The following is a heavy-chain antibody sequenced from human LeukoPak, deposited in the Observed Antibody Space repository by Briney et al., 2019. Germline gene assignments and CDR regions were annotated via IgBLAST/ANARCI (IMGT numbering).Heavy chain of an antibody. CDR3: ARGGMVWGSYPTRPFDY. D-gene: IGHD3-16*02. J-gene: IGHJ4*02. Sequence: PSETLSLTCAVYGGSFSGYYWSWLRQPPGKGLEWIGEINHSGSTNYNPSLKSRVTISVDTSRNQFSLKLSSVTAADTAVYYCARGGMVWGSYPTRPFDYWGQGTLVTVSS. V-gene: IGHV4-34*01. CDR1: GGSFSGYY. CDR2: INHSGST.